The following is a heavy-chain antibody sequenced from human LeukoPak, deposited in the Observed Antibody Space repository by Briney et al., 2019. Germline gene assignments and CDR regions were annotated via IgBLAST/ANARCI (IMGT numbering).Heavy chain of an antibody. V-gene: IGHV3-74*01. CDR2: INSDGSWT. CDR3: VSFYETY. D-gene: IGHD2-2*01. J-gene: IGHJ4*02. CDR1: GNYW. Sequence: GGSLRLSCAASGNYWMHWVRQAPGKGLVWVSHINSDGSWTSYADSVKGRFTISKDNAKNTVYLQMNNLRAEDTAVYYCVSFYETYWGRRTLVTVSS.